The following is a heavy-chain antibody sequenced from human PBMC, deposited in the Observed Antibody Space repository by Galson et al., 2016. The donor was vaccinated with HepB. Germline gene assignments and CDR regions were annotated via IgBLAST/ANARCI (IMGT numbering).Heavy chain of an antibody. J-gene: IGHJ4*02. V-gene: IGHV3-72*01. CDR3: ARVGYCSSTTCRQAYDY. CDR1: ALAFSHHS. Sequence: LRLPCEASALAFSHHSMGRGRNAPGKGREWVGRTRNKANSYATEYAASVKGRFTISRNDSKNTLYLQMNSLKIEDTAVYYCARVGYCSSTTCRQAYDYWGQGTLVTVSS. CDR2: TRNKANSYAT. D-gene: IGHD2-2*01.